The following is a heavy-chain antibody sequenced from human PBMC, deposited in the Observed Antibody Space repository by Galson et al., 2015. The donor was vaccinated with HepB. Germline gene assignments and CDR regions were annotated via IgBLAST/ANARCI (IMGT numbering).Heavy chain of an antibody. D-gene: IGHD4-17*01. J-gene: IGHJ4*02. CDR3: VLYYGDYEGGY. CDR2: ISYDGSNK. CDR1: GFTFSSYA. V-gene: IGHV3-30-3*01. Sequence: SLRLSCAASGFTFSSYAMHWVRQAPGKGLEWVAVISYDGSNKYYADSVKGRFTISRDNSKNTLYLQMNSLRAEDTAVYYCVLYYGDYEGGYWGQGTLVTVSS.